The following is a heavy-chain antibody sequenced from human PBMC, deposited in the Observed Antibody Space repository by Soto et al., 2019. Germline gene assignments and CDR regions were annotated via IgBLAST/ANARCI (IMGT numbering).Heavy chain of an antibody. J-gene: IGHJ4*02. CDR1: GGSISSGGYY. V-gene: IGHV4-31*03. CDR2: IYYSGST. Sequence: PSETLSLTCTVSGGSISSGGYYWSWIRQHPGKGLEWIGYIYYSGSTYYNPSLKSRVTISVDTSKNQFSLKLSSVTAADTAVYYCARTIVATIKGSYFDYWGQGTLVTVSS. D-gene: IGHD5-12*01. CDR3: ARTIVATIKGSYFDY.